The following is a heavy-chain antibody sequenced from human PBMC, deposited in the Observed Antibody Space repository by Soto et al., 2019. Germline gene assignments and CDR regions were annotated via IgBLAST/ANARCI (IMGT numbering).Heavy chain of an antibody. V-gene: IGHV4-31*03. D-gene: IGHD2-21*01. Sequence: SETLSLTCSVSGAALTSGNYYWSWIRQLPGKGLEWIGHIYVTGAVDYNPSLRDRITISQDTSERQFSLNLRLVTAADKAVYYCARLRIATNNYKWFDPWGQGTLVTVS. CDR3: ARLRIATNNYKWFDP. CDR1: GAALTSGNYY. J-gene: IGHJ5*02. CDR2: IYVTGAV.